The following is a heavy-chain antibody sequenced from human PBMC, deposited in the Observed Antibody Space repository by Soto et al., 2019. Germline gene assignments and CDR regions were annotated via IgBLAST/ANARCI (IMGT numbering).Heavy chain of an antibody. CDR1: GGSIRSGDYY. CDR2: IYYSGST. D-gene: IGHD6-13*01. Sequence: PFETMSLTSTVSGGSIRSGDYYWSWKRKNPRKSKEWIGYIYYSGSTYYNPSLKSRVTISVDTSKNQFSLKLSSVTAADTAVYYCARGEGSSWADYYYYGMDVWGQGTTVTVSS. J-gene: IGHJ6*02. CDR3: ARGEGSSWADYYYYGMDV. V-gene: IGHV4-30-4*01.